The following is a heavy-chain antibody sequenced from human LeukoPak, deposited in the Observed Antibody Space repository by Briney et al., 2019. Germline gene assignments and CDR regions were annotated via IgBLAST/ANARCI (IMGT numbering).Heavy chain of an antibody. D-gene: IGHD6-25*01. CDR2: ISSSSSYI. Sequence: PGGSLRLSCAASGFTFSSYSMNWVRQAPGKGLEWVSSISSSSSYIYYADSVKGRFTISRDNAKNSLYLQMNSLRAEDTAVYYCARGGGLDYYYYMDVWGKGTTVTVSS. V-gene: IGHV3-21*01. CDR3: ARGGGLDYYYYMDV. J-gene: IGHJ6*03. CDR1: GFTFSSYS.